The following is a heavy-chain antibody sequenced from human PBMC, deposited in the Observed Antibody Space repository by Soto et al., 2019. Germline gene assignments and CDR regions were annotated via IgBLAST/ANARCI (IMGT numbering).Heavy chain of an antibody. CDR3: ARDIEPPGLFFDY. J-gene: IGHJ4*02. CDR2: ISFSTTSI. Sequence: PGGSLRLSCAASGFSFSDYYMSWIRQPPGKGLEWVSYISFSTTSIYYAYSVKGRFTISRDNAKNSLYLQMNSLRVEDTAVYYCARDIEPPGLFFDYWGQGILVTVSS. V-gene: IGHV3-11*01. D-gene: IGHD6-13*01. CDR1: GFSFSDYY.